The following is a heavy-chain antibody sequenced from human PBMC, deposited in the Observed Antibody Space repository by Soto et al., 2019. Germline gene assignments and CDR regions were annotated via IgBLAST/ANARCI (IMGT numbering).Heavy chain of an antibody. CDR1: GGTFSSYV. D-gene: IGHD3-22*01. CDR3: ARDLGYYDSSGYYHDAFDI. Sequence: QVQLVQSGAEVKKPGSSVKVSCKASGGTFSSYVISWVRQAPGQGLEWMGGIIPIFGTANYAQKFQGRVTITADESTSTAYMELSSLRSEDTAVYYCARDLGYYDSSGYYHDAFDIWGQGTMVTVSS. CDR2: IIPIFGTA. J-gene: IGHJ3*02. V-gene: IGHV1-69*01.